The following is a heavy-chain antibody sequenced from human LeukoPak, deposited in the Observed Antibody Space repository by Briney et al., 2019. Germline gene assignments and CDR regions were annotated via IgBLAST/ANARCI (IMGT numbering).Heavy chain of an antibody. V-gene: IGHV4-34*01. CDR2: INHSGST. Sequence: SETLSLTCAVYGGSFSGYYWSWIRQPPGKGLEWIGEINHSGSTNYNPSLKSRVTISVDTSKNQFSLKLSSVTAADPAVYYCARDLEEYCSGGSCCLFDYWGQGTLVTVSS. D-gene: IGHD2-15*01. CDR1: GGSFSGYY. J-gene: IGHJ4*02. CDR3: ARDLEEYCSGGSCCLFDY.